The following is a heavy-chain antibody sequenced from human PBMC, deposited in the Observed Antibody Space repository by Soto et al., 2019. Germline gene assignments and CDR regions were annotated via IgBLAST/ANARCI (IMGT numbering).Heavy chain of an antibody. Sequence: QVHLVQSETEVKEPGASVTVSCKNSDSTFTGYTINWVRQAPGQGLEWLGWISSLNGNTNYARKYQGRLTMTTTTSATTAYMELRSLRSDDTAVYFCARGTVTSGRWFGPWGQGTLVTVSS. CDR2: ISSLNGNT. D-gene: IGHD4-17*01. CDR3: ARGTVTSGRWFGP. V-gene: IGHV1-18*04. CDR1: DSTFTGYT. J-gene: IGHJ5*02.